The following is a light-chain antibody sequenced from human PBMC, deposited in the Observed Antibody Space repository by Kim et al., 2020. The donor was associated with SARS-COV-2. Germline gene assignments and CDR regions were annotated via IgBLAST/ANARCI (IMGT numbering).Light chain of an antibody. V-gene: IGKV1-39*01. J-gene: IGKJ1*01. CDR2: GAS. CDR1: QSISRH. Sequence: DIQMTQSPSSLSASIGDRVTITCRASQSISRHFNLYQKRPGEAPKLLIYGASNLQSGVPSRFSGSGSGTDFTLTISSLQPEDFATYYCQQSYSSPPTFGQGTKVDIK. CDR3: QQSYSSPPT.